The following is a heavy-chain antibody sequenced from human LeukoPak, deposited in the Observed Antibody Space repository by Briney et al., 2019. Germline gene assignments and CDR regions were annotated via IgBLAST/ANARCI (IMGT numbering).Heavy chain of an antibody. D-gene: IGHD2/OR15-2a*01. CDR3: ARPGVGSGLYGAFDI. Sequence: SETLSLTCTVSGGPIGGYFWSWIRQPPGRGLEWLWYIYYSGSTNYNPSLESRVTMSVDMSKNQFSLKLRSMTAADTAVYYCARPGVGSGLYGAFDIWGQGTMVSVSS. V-gene: IGHV4-59*08. CDR2: IYYSGST. CDR1: GGPIGGYF. J-gene: IGHJ3*02.